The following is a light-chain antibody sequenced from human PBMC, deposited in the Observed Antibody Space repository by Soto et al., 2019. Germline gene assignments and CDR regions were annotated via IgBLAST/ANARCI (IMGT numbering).Light chain of an antibody. CDR3: CSYTATTTYV. CDR1: SGDVGGYNL. CDR2: DVN. J-gene: IGLJ1*01. V-gene: IGLV2-14*02. Sequence: SAVTQPASVSGSPGQSITIPCTGTSGDVGGYNLVSWYQQHPDKVPKLVIFDVNRRPSGVSDRFSGSKSVSAASLTISGLQAEDEADYYCCSYTATTTYVFGTGTKVTVL.